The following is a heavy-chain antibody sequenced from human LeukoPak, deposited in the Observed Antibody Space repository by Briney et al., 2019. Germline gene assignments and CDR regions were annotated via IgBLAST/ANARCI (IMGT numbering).Heavy chain of an antibody. CDR3: ARNPDILGVPPSGFDP. CDR1: GFTFSDAW. V-gene: IGHV3-15*01. J-gene: IGHJ5*02. CDR2: MRSRVDHGTT. D-gene: IGHD1-26*01. Sequence: GGSLRLSCAASGFTFSDAWMYWVRQAPGKGLEWVGRMRSRVDHGTTDYAAPVKGRFTISRDDSKSTLYLQMNSLRAEDTAVYYCARNPDILGVPPSGFDPWGQGTLVTVSS.